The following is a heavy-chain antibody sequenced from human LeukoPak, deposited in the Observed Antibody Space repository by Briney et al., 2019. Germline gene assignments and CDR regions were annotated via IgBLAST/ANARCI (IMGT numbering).Heavy chain of an antibody. CDR1: GFTFSGYA. J-gene: IGHJ5*02. V-gene: IGHV3-23*01. D-gene: IGHD6-19*01. CDR2: ITGPGDGG. CDR3: AKRMYGWYWTDL. Sequence: GGSLRLSCRASGFTFSGYAMTWVRQAPGRGLEGVSAITGPGDGGWYAEAVKGRFTISRDNSKDTVYLDMNDLRVEDTAVYYCAKRMYGWYWTDLWGQGTLVTVSS.